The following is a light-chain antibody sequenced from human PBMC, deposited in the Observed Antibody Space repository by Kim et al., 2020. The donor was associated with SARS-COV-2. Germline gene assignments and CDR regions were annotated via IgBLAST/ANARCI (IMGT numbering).Light chain of an antibody. CDR1: QSVSIN. V-gene: IGKV3-11*01. Sequence: PGERATLSCRASQSVSINLAWYQQKPGQAPRLLIYDASNRATGIPARFSGSGSGTDFTLTISSLEPEDFAVYYCQQRANWPITFGQGTRLEIK. CDR3: QQRANWPIT. J-gene: IGKJ5*01. CDR2: DAS.